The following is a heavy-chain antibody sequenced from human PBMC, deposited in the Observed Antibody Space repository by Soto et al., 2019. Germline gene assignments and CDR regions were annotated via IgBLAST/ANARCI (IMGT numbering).Heavy chain of an antibody. V-gene: IGHV5-51*01. Sequence: PGESLKISCKGSGYSLTSYWIGWVRQMPGKGLEWMGIIYPGDSDTRYSPSFQGQVTISADKSISTAYLQWSSLKASDTAMYYCARADYDFWSGRRQDYYYYMDVWGKGTTVTVSS. D-gene: IGHD3-3*01. CDR2: IYPGDSDT. J-gene: IGHJ6*03. CDR1: GYSLTSYW. CDR3: ARADYDFWSGRRQDYYYYMDV.